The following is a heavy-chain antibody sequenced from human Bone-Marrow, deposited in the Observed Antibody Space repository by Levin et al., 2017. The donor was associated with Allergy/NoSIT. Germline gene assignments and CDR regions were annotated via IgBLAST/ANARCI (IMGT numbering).Heavy chain of an antibody. CDR2: IKLDGGEK. Sequence: GESLKISCVASGFTLSSYWMSWVRQPPGKGLEWVAHIKLDGGEKHYVDSVKGRFTISRDNAKNSLYLQMNSLRAEDTAVYYCARDADGDFDHWGQGTLVTVSS. CDR3: ARDADGDFDH. CDR1: GFTLSSYW. J-gene: IGHJ4*02. V-gene: IGHV3-7*01. D-gene: IGHD5-24*01.